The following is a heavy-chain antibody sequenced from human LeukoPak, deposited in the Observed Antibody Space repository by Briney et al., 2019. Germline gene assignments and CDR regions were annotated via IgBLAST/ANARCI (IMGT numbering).Heavy chain of an antibody. D-gene: IGHD3-10*01. CDR3: ARDVYYGSGSYSNDAFDI. CDR1: GFTFSSYW. J-gene: IGHJ3*02. V-gene: IGHV3-74*01. Sequence: GGSLRLSCAASGFTFSSYWMHWVRQAPGKGLVWVSRINSDGSSTSYADSVKGRFAISRDNAKNTLYLQMNSLGAEDMAVYYCARDVYYGSGSYSNDAFDIWGQGTMVTVSS. CDR2: INSDGSST.